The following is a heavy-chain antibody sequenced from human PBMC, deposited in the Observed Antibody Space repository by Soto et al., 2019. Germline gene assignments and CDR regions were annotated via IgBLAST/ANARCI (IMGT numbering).Heavy chain of an antibody. J-gene: IGHJ6*02. CDR1: GGSISSGGYY. V-gene: IGHV4-31*03. CDR3: ARERKVVAGTSNYYYGMDV. CDR2: IYYSGST. Sequence: LSLTCTVSGGSISSGGYYWSWIRQHPGKGLEWIGYIYYSGSTYYNPSLKSRVTISVDTSKNQFSLKLSSVTAADTAVYYCARERKVVAGTSNYYYGMDVWGQGTTVTVSS. D-gene: IGHD6-19*01.